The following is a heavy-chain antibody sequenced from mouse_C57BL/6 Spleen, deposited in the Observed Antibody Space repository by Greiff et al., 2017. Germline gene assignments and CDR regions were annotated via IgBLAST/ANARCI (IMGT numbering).Heavy chain of an antibody. CDR1: GYTFTSYW. CDR2: IDPSDSET. CDR3: ARSWYWDPFSYAMDY. D-gene: IGHD4-1*01. Sequence: QVQLQQPGAELVRPGSSVKLSCKASGYTFTSYWMHWVKQRPIQGLEWIGNIDPSDSETHYNQKFKDKATLTVDKSSSTAYMQLCSLTSEDSAVYYCARSWYWDPFSYAMDYWGQGTSVTVSS. V-gene: IGHV1-52*01. J-gene: IGHJ4*01.